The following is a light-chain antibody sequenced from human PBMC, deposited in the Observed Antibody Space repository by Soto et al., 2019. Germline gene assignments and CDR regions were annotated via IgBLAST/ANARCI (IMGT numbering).Light chain of an antibody. J-gene: IGLJ2*01. CDR2: SDD. CDR3: ADWDDTLRARV. V-gene: IGLV1-44*01. Sequence: QSVLTQPPSASGTPGQRVTISCSGSNSNIGRNTVSWYQQVPGTAPKSLIYSDDQRPSGVPDRISGSRSGTSASLAISGLQSGDEAEYYWADWDDTLRARVLGGGTKLNVL. CDR1: NSNIGRNT.